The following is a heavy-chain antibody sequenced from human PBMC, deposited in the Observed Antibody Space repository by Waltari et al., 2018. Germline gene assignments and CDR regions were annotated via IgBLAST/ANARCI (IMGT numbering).Heavy chain of an antibody. J-gene: IGHJ4*02. CDR2: IIPILGIA. D-gene: IGHD3-22*01. CDR1: GGTFSSYA. V-gene: IGHV1-69*10. Sequence: QVQLVQSGAEVKKPGSSVKVSCKASGGTFSSYALSWVRQAPGQGLEWMGGIIPILGIANYAQKFQGRVTITADKSTSTAYMELSSLRSEDTAVYYCARPYYYDSSGHFDYWGQGTLVTVSS. CDR3: ARPYYYDSSGHFDY.